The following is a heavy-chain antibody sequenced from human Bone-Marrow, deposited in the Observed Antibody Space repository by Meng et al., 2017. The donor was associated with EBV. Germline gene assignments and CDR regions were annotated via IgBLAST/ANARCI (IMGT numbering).Heavy chain of an antibody. V-gene: IGHV1-69*01. CDR1: GGTFRIDA. Sequence: QVQLRQSGAEGKKPGSSVKVSCRTSGGTFRIDAVSWVRQAPGQGLEWMGGLIPMVGAPHYAQKFQGRVTIIADESTSTHSMELNSLRSEDTAMYYCASESGRGFTPDYWGQGTLVTVPS. CDR3: ASESGRGFTPDY. J-gene: IGHJ4*02. CDR2: LIPMVGAP. D-gene: IGHD3-10*01.